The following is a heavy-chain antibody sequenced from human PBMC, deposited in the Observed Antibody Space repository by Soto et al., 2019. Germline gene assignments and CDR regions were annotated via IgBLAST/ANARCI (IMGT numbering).Heavy chain of an antibody. CDR2: IYYSGGT. CDR3: ARRSHMGFDY. V-gene: IGHV4-39*01. CDR1: GGSISSSSYY. D-gene: IGHD2-21*01. J-gene: IGHJ4*02. Sequence: QLQLQESGPGLVKPSETLSLTCTVSGGSISSSSYYWGWIRQPPGKGLEGIGSIYYSGGTYYNPSLKSRVTISVDTSKNQFSLKLSSVTAADTAVYYCARRSHMGFDYWGQGTLVTVSS.